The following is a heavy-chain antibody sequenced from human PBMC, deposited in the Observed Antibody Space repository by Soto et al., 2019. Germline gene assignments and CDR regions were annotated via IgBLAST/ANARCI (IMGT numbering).Heavy chain of an antibody. J-gene: IGHJ6*02. D-gene: IGHD3-22*01. V-gene: IGHV3-21*01. CDR2: ISSSSSYI. CDR1: GFTFSSYS. CDR3: ARDPDHYYDSSAQEYYGMDV. Sequence: GGSLRLSCAASGFTFSSYSMNWVRQAPGKGLEWVSSISSSSSYIYYADSVKGRFTISRDNAKNSLYLQMNSLRAEDTAVYYCARDPDHYYDSSAQEYYGMDVWGQGTTVTVSS.